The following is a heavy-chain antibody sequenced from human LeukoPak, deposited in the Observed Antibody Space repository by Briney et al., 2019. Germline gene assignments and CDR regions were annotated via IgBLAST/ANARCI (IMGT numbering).Heavy chain of an antibody. CDR1: GGTFSSYA. V-gene: IGHV1-69*13. CDR3: ASDHGDYYYSLYYYYYGMDV. Sequence: SVKVSCKASGGTFSSYAISWVRQAPGQGLEWMGGIIPIFGTANYAQKFQGRVTITADESTSTAYMELSSLRSEDTAVYYCASDHGDYYYSLYYYYYGMDVWGQGTTVTVSS. CDR2: IIPIFGTA. J-gene: IGHJ6*02. D-gene: IGHD4-17*01.